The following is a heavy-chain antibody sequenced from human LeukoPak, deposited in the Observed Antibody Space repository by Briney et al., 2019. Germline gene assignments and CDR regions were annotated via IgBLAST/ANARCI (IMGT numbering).Heavy chain of an antibody. CDR2: ISPSGDIK. V-gene: IGHV3-23*01. D-gene: IGHD5-24*01. CDR1: GGSFSGYY. J-gene: IGHJ4*02. Sequence: ETLSLTCAVYGGSFSGYYWSWIRQPPGKGLKWVSGISPSGDIKYYVDSVKGRFTVSRDNSKNTLYLQINSLRDEDTAVYYCAKDDAWLQYNDWGQGTLVTVSS. CDR3: AKDDAWLQYND.